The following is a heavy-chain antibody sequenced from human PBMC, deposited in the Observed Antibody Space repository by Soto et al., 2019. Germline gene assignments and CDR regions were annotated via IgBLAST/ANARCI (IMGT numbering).Heavy chain of an antibody. CDR3: ARGPWVGATPLDY. CDR2: ISSNGGST. J-gene: IGHJ4*02. V-gene: IGHV3-64*04. D-gene: IGHD1-26*01. Sequence: PGGSLRLSCSASGFTFSSYAMHWVRQAPGKGLEYVSAISSNGGSTYYADSVKGRFTISRDNSKNTLYLQMNSLRAEDTAVYYCARGPWVGATPLDYWGQGTLVTVSS. CDR1: GFTFSSYA.